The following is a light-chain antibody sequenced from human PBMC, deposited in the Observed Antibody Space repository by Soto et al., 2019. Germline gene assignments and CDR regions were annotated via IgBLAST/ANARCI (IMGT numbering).Light chain of an antibody. V-gene: IGLV2-11*01. Sequence: SVLTQPRSVSGSPGQSVTISCTGTSSDVGGYNFVSWYQQHPGKAPKFMIYDVSKRPSGVPDRFSGSKSGNTASLTISGLQAEDEADYYCCSYAGSNTLVFGTGTKVTVL. CDR3: CSYAGSNTLV. CDR1: SSDVGGYNF. CDR2: DVS. J-gene: IGLJ1*01.